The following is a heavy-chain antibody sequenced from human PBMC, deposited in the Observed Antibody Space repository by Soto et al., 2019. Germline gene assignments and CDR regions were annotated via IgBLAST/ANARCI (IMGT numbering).Heavy chain of an antibody. V-gene: IGHV2-70*11. D-gene: IGHD6-6*01. J-gene: IGHJ6*03. CDR2: IDWDDDK. Sequence: SGPTRVNPTQTLTLPCTFSGFPLSTSGMCVSWIRQPPGKALEWLARIDWDDDKYYSTSLKTRLTISKDTSKNQVVLTMTNMDPVDTATYYCARTRIEYSRAPDYYYYMDVWGKGTTDTVSS. CDR3: ARTRIEYSRAPDYYYYMDV. CDR1: GFPLSTSGMC.